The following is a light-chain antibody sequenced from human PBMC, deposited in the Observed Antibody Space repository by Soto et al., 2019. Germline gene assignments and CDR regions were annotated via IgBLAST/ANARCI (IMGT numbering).Light chain of an antibody. CDR2: EVS. CDR3: ISYTSSSTSYV. J-gene: IGLJ1*01. Sequence: QSALTQPASVSGSPGQSITISCTGTSSDVGGYNYVAWYQQHPGKVPRLMIYEVSNRPSGVSNRFSGSKSGSTASLTISGLQAEDEADYYCISYTSSSTSYVFGTGTKVTVX. CDR1: SSDVGGYNY. V-gene: IGLV2-14*01.